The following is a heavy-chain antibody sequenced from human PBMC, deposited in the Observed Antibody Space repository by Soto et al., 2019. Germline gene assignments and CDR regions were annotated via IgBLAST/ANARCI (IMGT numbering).Heavy chain of an antibody. J-gene: IGHJ4*02. D-gene: IGHD1-26*01. CDR3: ARDDSGFSGSHYIDYFDY. CDR2: INGGNGHT. CDR1: GNTVPNYA. V-gene: IGHV1-3*01. Sequence: QVQLVQSGAELKKPGASVKVSCKASGNTVPNYAIHWVRQAPGQRLEWMGWINGGNGHTYYSEHFPRRVTFPRDTYTGTVYMQLSSLTSEDTAVYYCARDDSGFSGSHYIDYFDYWGQGALVTVSS.